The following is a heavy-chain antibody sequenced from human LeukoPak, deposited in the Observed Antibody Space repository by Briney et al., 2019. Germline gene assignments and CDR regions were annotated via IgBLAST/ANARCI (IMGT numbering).Heavy chain of an antibody. CDR3: ARWGDWFDP. CDR2: IYYSGST. Sequence: SETLSLTCTVSGGSISSHYWSWIRQPPGKGLEWIGYIYYSGSTNYNPPLKSRVTISVDTSKNQFSLKLSSVTAADTAVYYCARWGDWFDPGGQGTLVTVDS. J-gene: IGHJ5*02. D-gene: IGHD3-16*01. V-gene: IGHV4-59*11. CDR1: GGSISSHY.